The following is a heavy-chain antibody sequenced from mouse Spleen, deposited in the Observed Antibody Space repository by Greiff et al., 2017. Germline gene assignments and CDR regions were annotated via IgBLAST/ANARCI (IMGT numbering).Heavy chain of an antibody. CDR3: ARHSSLLRSHWYFDV. Sequence: EVQLVESGGGLVKPGGSLKLSCAASGFTFSSYAMSWVRQTPEKRLEWVATISSGGSYTYYPDSVKGRFTISRDNAKNTLYLQMSSLRSEDTAMYYCARHSSLLRSHWYFDVWGAGTTVTVSS. J-gene: IGHJ1*01. CDR2: ISSGGSYT. V-gene: IGHV5-9-3*01. CDR1: GFTFSSYA. D-gene: IGHD1-2*01.